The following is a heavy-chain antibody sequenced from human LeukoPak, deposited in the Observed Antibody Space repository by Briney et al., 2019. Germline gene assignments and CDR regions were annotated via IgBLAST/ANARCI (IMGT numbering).Heavy chain of an antibody. CDR1: GFTFSSYA. J-gene: IGHJ6*02. Sequence: GRSLRLSCAASGFTFSSYAMHWVRQAPGKGLEWVAVISYDGSNKYYADSVKGRFTISRDNSKNTLYLQMDSLRAEDTAVYYCARGGYGMDVWGQGTTVTVSS. CDR2: ISYDGSNK. V-gene: IGHV3-30-3*01. CDR3: ARGGYGMDV.